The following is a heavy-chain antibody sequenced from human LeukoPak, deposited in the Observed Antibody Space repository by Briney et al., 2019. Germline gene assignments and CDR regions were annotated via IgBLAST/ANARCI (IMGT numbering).Heavy chain of an antibody. CDR1: GYSFTSYW. CDR2: IYPGDSDT. D-gene: IGHD3-22*01. J-gene: IGHJ5*02. V-gene: IGHV5-51*01. CDR3: ARSRDPDYYDSSGYYPNWFDP. Sequence: GESLKISCKGSGYSFTSYWIGWVRQMPGKGLEWMGIIYPGDSDTRYSPSFQGQVTISAGKSISTAYLQWSSLKASDTAMYYCARSRDPDYYDSSGYYPNWFDPWGQGTLVTVSS.